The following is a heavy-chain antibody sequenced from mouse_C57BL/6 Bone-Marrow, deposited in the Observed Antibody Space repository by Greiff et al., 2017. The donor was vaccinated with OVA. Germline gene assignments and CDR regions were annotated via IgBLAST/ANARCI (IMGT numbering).Heavy chain of an antibody. D-gene: IGHD2-4*01. J-gene: IGHJ1*03. V-gene: IGHV1-76*01. CDR1: GYTFTDYY. CDR3: AIYDYALYCYFDV. CDR2: IYPGSGNT. Sequence: QVQLQQSGAELVRPGASVKLSCKASGYTFTDYYINWVKQRPGQGLEWIARIYPGSGNTYYNEKFKGKATLTAEKSSSTAYMQLSSLTSEDSAVYFCAIYDYALYCYFDVWGTGTTVTVSS.